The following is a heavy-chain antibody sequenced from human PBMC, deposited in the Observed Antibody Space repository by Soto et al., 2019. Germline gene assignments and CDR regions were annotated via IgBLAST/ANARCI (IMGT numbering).Heavy chain of an antibody. J-gene: IGHJ6*02. V-gene: IGHV1-69*01. CDR2: IIPIFGTA. CDR3: ARVRIYSSSRFHYYSGMDV. D-gene: IGHD6-13*01. Sequence: QVQLVQSGAEVKKPGSSVKVSCKASGGTFSSYAISWVRQAPGQGLEWMGGIIPIFGTANYAQKFQGRVTITADESTSTAYMELSSLRSEDTAVYYCARVRIYSSSRFHYYSGMDVWGQGTTVTVSS. CDR1: GGTFSSYA.